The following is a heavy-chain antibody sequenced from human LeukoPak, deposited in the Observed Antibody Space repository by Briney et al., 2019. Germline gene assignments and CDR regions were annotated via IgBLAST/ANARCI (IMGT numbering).Heavy chain of an antibody. V-gene: IGHV1-69*13. CDR1: GGTFISYA. CDR3: ARDRAMIAPMDV. D-gene: IGHD3-22*01. CDR2: IIPNFGTA. Sequence: ASVKVSCKASGGTFISYAISWVRQAPGQGLEWMGGIIPNFGTANYAQKFQGRVTITADESTSTAYMELSSLRSEDTAVYYCARDRAMIAPMDVWGQGTTVTVSS. J-gene: IGHJ6*02.